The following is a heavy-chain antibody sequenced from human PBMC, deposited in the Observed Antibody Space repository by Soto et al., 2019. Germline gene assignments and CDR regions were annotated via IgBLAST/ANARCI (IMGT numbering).Heavy chain of an antibody. CDR2: IYYSGST. CDR3: ARWAAAGTGAIDY. J-gene: IGHJ4*02. Sequence: SETLSLTCTVSGGSISSYYWSWIRQPPGKGLEWIGYIYYSGSTNYNPSLKSRVTISVDTSKNQFSLKLSSVTAADTAVYYCARWAAAGTGAIDYWGQGTLVTVSS. D-gene: IGHD6-13*01. CDR1: GGSISSYY. V-gene: IGHV4-59*01.